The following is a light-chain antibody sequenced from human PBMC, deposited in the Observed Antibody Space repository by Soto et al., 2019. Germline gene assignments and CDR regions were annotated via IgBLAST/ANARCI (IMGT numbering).Light chain of an antibody. J-gene: IGKJ1*01. CDR3: MKALQTPRK. CDR2: FGS. Sequence: VITHSPLSRPFPHVEPASISFWSSQSLLHSNGNNYLDWYLQKPGQSPQLLIYFGSTRASGVPDRFSGSGSDTDFTLTIRRLEAEDVGAYYCMKALQTPRKCGQGNKVDIK. CDR1: QSLLHSNGNNY. V-gene: IGKV2-28*01.